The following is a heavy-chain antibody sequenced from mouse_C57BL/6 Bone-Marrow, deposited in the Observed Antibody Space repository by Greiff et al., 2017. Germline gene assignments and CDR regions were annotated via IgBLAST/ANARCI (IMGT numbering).Heavy chain of an antibody. V-gene: IGHV1-55*01. J-gene: IGHJ3*01. Sequence: VQLQQSGAELVKPGASVKMSCKASGYTFTSYWITWVKQRPGQGLEWIGDLYPGSGSTNYNEKFKSKATLTVDTSSSTAYMQLSSLTSEDSAVYYCARGDHYGSSYPFAYWGQGTLVTVSA. CDR2: LYPGSGST. CDR1: GYTFTSYW. CDR3: ARGDHYGSSYPFAY. D-gene: IGHD1-1*01.